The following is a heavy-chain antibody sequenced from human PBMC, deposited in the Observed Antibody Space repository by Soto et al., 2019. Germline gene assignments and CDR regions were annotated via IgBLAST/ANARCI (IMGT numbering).Heavy chain of an antibody. Sequence: QVQLQESGPGMVKPSDTLSLTCVVSGYSVTSDNWWGWIRQPPGKGLEWIGYIFYTGSTNFTPSLQSRVTMSVDTSKNQFSLQLNSVTAADTAVYYCASLVGFCRGGSCYSAFYFDDWGQGALVTVSS. J-gene: IGHJ4*02. CDR3: ASLVGFCRGGSCYSAFYFDD. V-gene: IGHV4-28*01. D-gene: IGHD2-15*01. CDR1: GYSVTSDNW. CDR2: IFYTGST.